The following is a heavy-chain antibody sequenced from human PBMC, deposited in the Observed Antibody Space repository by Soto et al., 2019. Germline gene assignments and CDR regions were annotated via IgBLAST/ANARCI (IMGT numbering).Heavy chain of an antibody. CDR3: AKSPDSSGYYYPDY. D-gene: IGHD3-22*01. J-gene: IGHJ4*02. V-gene: IGHV3-7*01. CDR1: GFTFSSYW. Sequence: LRLSCAASGFTFSSYWMSWVRQAPGKGLEWVANIKQDGSEKYYVDSVKGRFTISRDNAKNSLYLQMNSLRAEDTAVYYCAKSPDSSGYYYPDYWGQGTLVTVSS. CDR2: IKQDGSEK.